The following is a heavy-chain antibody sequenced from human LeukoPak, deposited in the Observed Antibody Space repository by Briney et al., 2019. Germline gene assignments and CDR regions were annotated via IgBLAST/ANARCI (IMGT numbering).Heavy chain of an antibody. CDR2: IWYDGSNK. CDR3: ARESSYGSPESYFDY. J-gene: IGHJ4*02. D-gene: IGHD5-18*01. Sequence: GGSLRPSCAASGFTFSSYGMHWVRQAPGKGLEWVAVIWYDGSNKYYADSVKGRFTISRDNSKNTLYLQMNSLRAEDTAVYYCARESSYGSPESYFDYWGQGTLVTVSS. V-gene: IGHV3-33*01. CDR1: GFTFSSYG.